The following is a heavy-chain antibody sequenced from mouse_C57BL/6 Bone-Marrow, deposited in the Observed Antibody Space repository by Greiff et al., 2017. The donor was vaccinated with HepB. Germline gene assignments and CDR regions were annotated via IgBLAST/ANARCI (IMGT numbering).Heavy chain of an antibody. CDR2: ISNGGGST. CDR1: GFTFSDYC. D-gene: IGHD1-1*01. V-gene: IGHV5-12*01. J-gene: IGHJ1*03. Sequence: EVNLVESGGGLVQPGGSLKLSCAASGFTFSDYCMYWVRQTPEKRLEWVAYISNGGGSTYYPDTVKGRFTISRDNAKNTLYLQMSRLKSEDTAMYYCARHGGSSPWYFDVWGTGTTVTVSS. CDR3: ARHGGSSPWYFDV.